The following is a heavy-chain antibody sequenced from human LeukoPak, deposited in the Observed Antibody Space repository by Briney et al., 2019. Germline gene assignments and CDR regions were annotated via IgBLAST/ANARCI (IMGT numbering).Heavy chain of an antibody. D-gene: IGHD3-22*01. CDR2: INSDGSST. Sequence: PGGSLRLSCAASGLTLSVYWVHWVRHAPGKGLVWVSRINSDGSSTSYADSVKGRFTISRDNAKNTLYLQMNSLRAEDTAVYYCTSKTTDYYDSSGVGGHWGQGTLVTVSS. CDR1: GLTLSVYW. CDR3: TSKTTDYYDSSGVGGH. V-gene: IGHV3-74*01. J-gene: IGHJ4*02.